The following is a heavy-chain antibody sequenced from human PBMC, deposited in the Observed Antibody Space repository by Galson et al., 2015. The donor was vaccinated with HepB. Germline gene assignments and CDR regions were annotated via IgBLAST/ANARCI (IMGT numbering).Heavy chain of an antibody. J-gene: IGHJ4*02. CDR1: GFTFSSYA. V-gene: IGHV3-64D*06. Sequence: SLRLSCAASGFTFSSYAMHWVRQAPGKGLEYVSAISSNGGRKYNADSVKGRFTISRDNSKNTLYLQMSSLRAEDTAVYYCVKDRNRPYSSSWAYFDYWGQGTLVTVSS. D-gene: IGHD6-13*01. CDR3: VKDRNRPYSSSWAYFDY. CDR2: ISSNGGRK.